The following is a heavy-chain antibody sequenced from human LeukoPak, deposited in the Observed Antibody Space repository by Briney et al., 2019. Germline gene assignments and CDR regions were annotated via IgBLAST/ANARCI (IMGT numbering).Heavy chain of an antibody. D-gene: IGHD2-15*01. Sequence: PGGSLRLSCAASGFTSSSYSMNWVRQAPGKGLEWVSSISSSSSYIYYADSVKGRFTISRDNAKNSLYLQMNSLRAEDTAVYYCARQDGGGYCSGGSCSYQYYFDYWGQGTLVTVSS. CDR2: ISSSSSYI. CDR3: ARQDGGGYCSGGSCSYQYYFDY. V-gene: IGHV3-21*01. J-gene: IGHJ4*02. CDR1: GFTSSSYS.